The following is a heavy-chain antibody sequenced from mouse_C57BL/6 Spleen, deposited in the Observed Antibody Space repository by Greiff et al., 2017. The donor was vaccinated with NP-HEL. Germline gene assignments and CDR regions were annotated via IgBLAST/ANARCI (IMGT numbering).Heavy chain of an antibody. Sequence: EVQLQQSGPELVKPGASVKISCKASGYSFTDYNMNWVKQSNGKSLEWIGVINPNYGTTSYNQKFKGKATLTVDQSSSTAYMQLNSLTSEDSALYYFARSDGSRVSYYAMNDWVQGTSVTDSS. CDR1: GYSFTDYN. CDR2: INPNYGTT. D-gene: IGHD1-1*01. CDR3: ARSDGSRVSYYAMND. V-gene: IGHV1-39*01. J-gene: IGHJ4*01.